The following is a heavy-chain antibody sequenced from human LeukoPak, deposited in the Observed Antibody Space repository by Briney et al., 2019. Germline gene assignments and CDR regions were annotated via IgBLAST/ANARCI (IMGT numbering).Heavy chain of an antibody. J-gene: IGHJ5*02. CDR1: GYTFTSYG. CDR2: ISAYNGNT. V-gene: IGHV1-18*01. CDR3: ARSGLIAAAGSEFDP. D-gene: IGHD6-13*01. Sequence: ASVKVSCKASGYTFTSYGISWVRQAPGQGLEWMGWISAYNGNTNYAQKLQGRVTMTTDTSTSTAYMELRSLRSDDTAVYNCARSGLIAAAGSEFDPWGQGTLVTVSS.